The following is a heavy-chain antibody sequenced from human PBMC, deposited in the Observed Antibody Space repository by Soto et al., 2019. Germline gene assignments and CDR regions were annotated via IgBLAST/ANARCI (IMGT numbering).Heavy chain of an antibody. CDR2: IKQDGSEK. D-gene: IGHD6-19*01. Sequence: EVQLVESGGGLVQPGGSLRLSCAASGFTFSSYWMSWVRQAPGKGLEWVANIKQDGSEKYYVDSVKGRFTISRDNAKNSLYLQMNSLRAEDTAVYYCARDFREYSSGSSDYWGQGTLVTVSS. J-gene: IGHJ4*02. CDR3: ARDFREYSSGSSDY. CDR1: GFTFSSYW. V-gene: IGHV3-7*01.